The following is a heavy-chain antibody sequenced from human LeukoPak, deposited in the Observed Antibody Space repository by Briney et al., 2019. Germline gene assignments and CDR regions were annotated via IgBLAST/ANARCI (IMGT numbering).Heavy chain of an antibody. CDR2: IFRGGST. D-gene: IGHD3-3*01. CDR3: ARYDSRGSGSTQLEY. J-gene: IGHJ4*02. Sequence: SETLSLTRAVSGYSISIAYYWGWIRQPPGKGLEWIGRIFRGGSTSYNPSLKSRLTMSMDTSKNQFSLQLTSVTAADTAVYYCARYDSRGSGSTQLEYWGQGTLVTISS. V-gene: IGHV4-38-2*01. CDR1: GYSISIAYY.